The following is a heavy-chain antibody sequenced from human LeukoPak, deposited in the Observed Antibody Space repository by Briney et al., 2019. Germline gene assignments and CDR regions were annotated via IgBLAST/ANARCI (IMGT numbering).Heavy chain of an antibody. D-gene: IGHD3-22*01. J-gene: IGHJ3*02. CDR2: ISGSGGST. Sequence: GGSLRLSCAASGFTFSSYAMSWVCQAPGKGLEWVSAISGSGGSTYYADSVKGRFTISRDNSKNTLYLQINSLRAEDTAVYYCAKDMWANYDSSGYYLSLNAFDIWGQGTMVTVSS. V-gene: IGHV3-23*01. CDR1: GFTFSSYA. CDR3: AKDMWANYDSSGYYLSLNAFDI.